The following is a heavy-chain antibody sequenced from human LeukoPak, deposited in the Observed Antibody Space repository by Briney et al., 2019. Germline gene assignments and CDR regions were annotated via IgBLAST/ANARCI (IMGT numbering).Heavy chain of an antibody. Sequence: SQTLSLTCAISGDSVSSNSAAWNWIRQSPSRGLEWLGRTYYRSKWYNDYAVSVKSRITINPDTSKNQFSLQLNSVTPEDTAVYYCARDGIQGNYDFWSGAPPDITPYYYYYYMDVWGKGTTVTVSS. CDR1: GDSVSSNSAA. D-gene: IGHD3-3*01. CDR3: ARDGIQGNYDFWSGAPPDITPYYYYYYMDV. CDR2: TYYRSKWYN. V-gene: IGHV6-1*01. J-gene: IGHJ6*03.